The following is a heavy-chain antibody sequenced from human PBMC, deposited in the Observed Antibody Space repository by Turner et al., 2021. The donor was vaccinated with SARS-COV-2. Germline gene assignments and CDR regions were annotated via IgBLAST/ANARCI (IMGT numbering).Heavy chain of an antibody. CDR2: ISGSGGST. V-gene: IGHV3-23*01. CDR1: GFTFSSYA. CDR3: AKDLGGYFYY. J-gene: IGHJ4*02. Sequence: EVQLLESGGGFEQPGGSLRLSCAASGFTFSSYAMSWVRQAPGKGLEWVSAISGSGGSTYYADSVKVRFTISIDNSKNTLYLQMNSLRAEDTAVYYCAKDLGGYFYYWGQGTLVTVSS. D-gene: IGHD2-15*01.